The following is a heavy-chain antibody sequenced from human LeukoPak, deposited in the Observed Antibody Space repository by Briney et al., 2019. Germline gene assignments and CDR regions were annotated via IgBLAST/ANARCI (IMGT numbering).Heavy chain of an antibody. J-gene: IGHJ3*02. CDR1: GFTFSSYA. CDR2: ISGSGGST. Sequence: GGSLRLSCAASGFTFSSYAMSWVRQAPGKGLEWVSAISGSGGSTYYADSVKGRFTISRDNSKNTLYLQMNSLRAEDTAVYYCAKGKDSSMVRGVTITRKLDAFDIWGQGTMVTVSS. CDR3: AKGKDSSMVRGVTITRKLDAFDI. V-gene: IGHV3-23*01. D-gene: IGHD3-10*01.